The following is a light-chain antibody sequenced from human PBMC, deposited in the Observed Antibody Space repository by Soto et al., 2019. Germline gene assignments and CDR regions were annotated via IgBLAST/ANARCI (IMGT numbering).Light chain of an antibody. CDR3: QQYNSYSPLN. CDR1: QSISTW. J-gene: IGKJ4*01. CDR2: KAS. Sequence: DIQMTQSPSTLPASVGDSVTITCRADQSISTWLAWYQQKPGKAPNLLIYKASRLETGVPSRFGGSGSGTEFTLTISFLQPDDFATYYCQQYNSYSPLNFGGGTKVDIK. V-gene: IGKV1-5*03.